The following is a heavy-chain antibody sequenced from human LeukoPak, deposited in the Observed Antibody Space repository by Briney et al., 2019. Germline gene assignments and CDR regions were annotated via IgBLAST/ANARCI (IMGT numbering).Heavy chain of an antibody. CDR3: ARVEGGTYDAFDI. Sequence: ASVKVSCKASGYTFTGYYMHWVRQAPGQGLGWMGWINPNSGGTNYAQKFQGRVTMTRDTSISTAYMELSRLRSDDTAVYYCARVEGGTYDAFDIWGQGTMVTVSS. V-gene: IGHV1-2*02. D-gene: IGHD1-1*01. CDR1: GYTFTGYY. J-gene: IGHJ3*02. CDR2: INPNSGGT.